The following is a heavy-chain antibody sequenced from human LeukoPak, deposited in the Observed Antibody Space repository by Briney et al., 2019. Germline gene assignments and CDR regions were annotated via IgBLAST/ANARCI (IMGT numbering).Heavy chain of an antibody. Sequence: GGSLRLSCAASGFTFSNAWMSWVRQAPGKGLEWVGRIKSKTDGGTTDYAAPVKGRFTISRDDSKNTLYLQMNSLKTEDTAVYYCTCSYQVYYYYGMDVWGQGTTVTVSS. J-gene: IGHJ6*02. V-gene: IGHV3-15*01. CDR3: TCSYQVYYYYGMDV. CDR2: IKSKTDGGTT. CDR1: GFTFSNAW. D-gene: IGHD3-16*02.